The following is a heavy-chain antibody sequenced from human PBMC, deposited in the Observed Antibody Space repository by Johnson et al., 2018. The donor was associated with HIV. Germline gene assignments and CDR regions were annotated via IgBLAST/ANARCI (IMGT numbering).Heavy chain of an antibody. CDR2: ISYDGSNK. CDR3: AKGLGWAAAGTRNAFDI. J-gene: IGHJ3*02. Sequence: QVQLVESGGGVVQPGRSLRLSCAASGFTFSSYGMHWVRQAPGKGLEWVAVISYDGSNKYYADSVKGRFTISIDNSKNTLYLQMNSLRAEDTAVYYFAKGLGWAAAGTRNAFDIWGQGTMVTVSS. CDR1: GFTFSSYG. D-gene: IGHD6-13*01. V-gene: IGHV3-30*18.